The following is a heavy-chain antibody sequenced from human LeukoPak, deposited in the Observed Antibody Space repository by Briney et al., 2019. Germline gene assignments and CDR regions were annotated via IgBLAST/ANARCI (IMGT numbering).Heavy chain of an antibody. CDR2: INHSGNT. CDR3: ARDPYGSGSYSPNWFDP. CDR1: GGSFSDYY. J-gene: IGHJ5*02. V-gene: IGHV4-34*01. D-gene: IGHD3-10*01. Sequence: SETLSLTCAVYGGSFSDYYWSWIRQPPGKGLEWIGEINHSGNTNYNPSLKSRVTISVDTSKNQFSLKLSSVTAADTAVYYCARDPYGSGSYSPNWFDPWGQGTLVTVSS.